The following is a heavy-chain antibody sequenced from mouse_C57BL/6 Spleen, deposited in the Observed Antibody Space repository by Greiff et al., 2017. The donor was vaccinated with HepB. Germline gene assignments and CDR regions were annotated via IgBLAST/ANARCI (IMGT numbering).Heavy chain of an antibody. CDR2: INYDGSST. J-gene: IGHJ4*01. CDR1: GFTFSDYY. D-gene: IGHD2-4*01. V-gene: IGHV5-16*01. CDR3: ARANYDYDVGYAMDY. Sequence: EVKLMESEGGLVQPGSSMKLSCTASGFTFSDYYMAWVRQVPEKGLEWVANINYDGSSTYYLDSLKSRFIISRDNAKNILYLQMSSLKSEDTATYYCARANYDYDVGYAMDYWGQGTSVTVSS.